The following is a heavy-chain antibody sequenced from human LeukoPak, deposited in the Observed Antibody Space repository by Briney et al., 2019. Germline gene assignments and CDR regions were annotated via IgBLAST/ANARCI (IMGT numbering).Heavy chain of an antibody. D-gene: IGHD5-12*01. Sequence: GGSLRLSCAASGFSFNNYDIHWVRQASGKGLEWVSAIDSAGDTYYPGSVKGRFIISRENAKNSLYLQMNSLRAGDTAVYYCARGRDSGYDFDAFDIWGQGTMVTVSS. J-gene: IGHJ3*02. CDR1: GFSFNNYD. V-gene: IGHV3-13*01. CDR2: IDSAGDT. CDR3: ARGRDSGYDFDAFDI.